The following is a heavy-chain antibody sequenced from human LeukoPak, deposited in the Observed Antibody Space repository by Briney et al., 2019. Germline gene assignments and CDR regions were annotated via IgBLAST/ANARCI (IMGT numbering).Heavy chain of an antibody. Sequence: GGSLRLSCAASGFTFSSYEMNWVRQAPGKGLEWVAFIRYDGSNKYYADSVKGRFTISRDNSKNTLYLQMNSLRAEDTAVYYCAKDISGSWSIDYWGQGTLVTVSS. D-gene: IGHD6-13*01. CDR1: GFTFSSYE. CDR2: IRYDGSNK. CDR3: AKDISGSWSIDY. J-gene: IGHJ4*02. V-gene: IGHV3-30*02.